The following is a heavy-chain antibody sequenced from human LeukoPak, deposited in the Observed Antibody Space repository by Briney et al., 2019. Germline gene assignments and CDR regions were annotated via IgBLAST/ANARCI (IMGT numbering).Heavy chain of an antibody. CDR1: GFTFSSYS. J-gene: IGHJ6*03. Sequence: GGSLRLSCAASGFTFSSYSMNWVRQAPGKGLEWVSSISSSSSYIYYADSVRGRFTISRDNAKNSLYLQMNSLRAEDTAVYYCARGTPGGYDGYMDVWGKGTTVTVSS. V-gene: IGHV3-21*01. CDR2: ISSSSSYI. D-gene: IGHD5-12*01. CDR3: ARGTPGGYDGYMDV.